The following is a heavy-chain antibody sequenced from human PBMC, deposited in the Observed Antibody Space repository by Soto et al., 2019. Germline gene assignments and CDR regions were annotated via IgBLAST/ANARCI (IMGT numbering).Heavy chain of an antibody. J-gene: IGHJ4*02. CDR2: INPFSGGT. Sequence: GASVKVSCKASGYPFTGYYIHWVRQAPGQGLEWMGWINPFSGGTNFSQDFQGRVTMTRDTSISTVYMELSRLRSDDTAIYYCATELRAWELLRPFDYWGQG. D-gene: IGHD1-26*01. CDR3: ATELRAWELLRPFDY. V-gene: IGHV1-2*02. CDR1: GYPFTGYY.